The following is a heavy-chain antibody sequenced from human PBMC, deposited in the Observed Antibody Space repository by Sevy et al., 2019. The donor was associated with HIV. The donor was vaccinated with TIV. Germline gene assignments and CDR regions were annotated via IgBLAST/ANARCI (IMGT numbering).Heavy chain of an antibody. V-gene: IGHV1-18*01. J-gene: IGHJ6*02. CDR1: GYTFTSYG. Sequence: ASVKVSCKASGYTFTSYGISWVRQAPGQGLEWMGWISAYNGNTNYAQKLQGRVTMTTDTSMSTAYMELRSLRSDDTAVYYCARDCRLEPKRGYYYYGMDVWGQGTTVTVSS. CDR2: ISAYNGNT. CDR3: ARDCRLEPKRGYYYYGMDV. D-gene: IGHD1-1*01.